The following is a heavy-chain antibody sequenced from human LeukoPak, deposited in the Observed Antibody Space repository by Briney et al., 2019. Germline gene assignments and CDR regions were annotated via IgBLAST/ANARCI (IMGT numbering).Heavy chain of an antibody. D-gene: IGHD3-10*01. Sequence: SETLSLTCTVSGGSIGSCYWSWIRQPAGKGLEWIGRIYTSGSTNYNPSLKSRVTMSVDTSKNQFSLKLSSVTAADTAVYYCAREDIFGECFDYWGQGTLVTVSS. J-gene: IGHJ4*02. V-gene: IGHV4-4*07. CDR3: AREDIFGECFDY. CDR2: IYTSGST. CDR1: GGSIGSCY.